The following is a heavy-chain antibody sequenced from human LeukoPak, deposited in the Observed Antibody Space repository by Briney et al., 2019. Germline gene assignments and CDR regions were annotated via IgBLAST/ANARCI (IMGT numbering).Heavy chain of an antibody. D-gene: IGHD6-19*01. CDR1: GFTFSSYS. J-gene: IGHJ4*02. CDR2: ISSSSSTI. V-gene: IGHV3-48*01. Sequence: GGSLRLSCAASGFTFSSYSMNWVRQAPGKGLEWVSHISSSSSTIYYADSVKGRFTISRDNAKNSLYLQMNSLRAEDTAVYYCARYGYSSGWYWDYWGQGTLVTVSS. CDR3: ARYGYSSGWYWDY.